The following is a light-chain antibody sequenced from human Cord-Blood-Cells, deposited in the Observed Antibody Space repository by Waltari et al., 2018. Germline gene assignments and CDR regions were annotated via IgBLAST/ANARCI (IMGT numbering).Light chain of an antibody. CDR1: SPNIGSNT. J-gene: IGLJ3*02. CDR2: SNN. Sequence: QSVLTQPPSASGTPGQRVTISCSGSSPNIGSNTVNWYQQLPGTAPKLLIYSNNQRPAGVPDGFDGCKSGTAASLAISGMQSEDEADYYCAAWDDSLNAWVFGGGTKLTVL. CDR3: AAWDDSLNAWV. V-gene: IGLV1-44*01.